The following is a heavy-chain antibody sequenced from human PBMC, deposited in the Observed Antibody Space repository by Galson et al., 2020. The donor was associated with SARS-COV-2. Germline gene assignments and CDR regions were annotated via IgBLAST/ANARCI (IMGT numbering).Heavy chain of an antibody. Sequence: SGPTLVKPTQTLTLTCTFSGFSLSTSGMCVSWIRQPPGKALEWLALLDWDDDKYYSTSLKTRLTISKDTSKNQVVLTMTNMDPVDTATYYFARIVVEQQLVHDYYYGMDVWGQGTTVTVSS. D-gene: IGHD6-13*01. V-gene: IGHV2-70*01. CDR1: GFSLSTSGMC. CDR2: LDWDDDK. J-gene: IGHJ6*02. CDR3: ARIVVEQQLVHDYYYGMDV.